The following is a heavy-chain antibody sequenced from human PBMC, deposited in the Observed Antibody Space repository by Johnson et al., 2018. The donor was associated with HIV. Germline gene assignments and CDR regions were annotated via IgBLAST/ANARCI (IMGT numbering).Heavy chain of an antibody. CDR2: ISGGGGST. V-gene: IGHV3-53*01. J-gene: IGHJ3*02. CDR1: GFTVSSNY. Sequence: VQLVESGGGLIQPGGSLRLSCAASGFTVSSNYMSWVRQAPGRGLEWVSAISGGGGSTYYADSVKGRFTISRDNSKNTLYVQMNSLRAEDAAVYYCARSRDCSGGSCPDGFDIWGQGTKVIVSS. CDR3: ARSRDCSGGSCPDGFDI. D-gene: IGHD2-15*01.